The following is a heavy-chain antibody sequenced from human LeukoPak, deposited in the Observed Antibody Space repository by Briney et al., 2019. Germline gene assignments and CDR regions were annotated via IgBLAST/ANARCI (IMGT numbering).Heavy chain of an antibody. CDR3: TRTDYYGSGSYRYNWFDP. CDR1: GFTFSSYA. CDR2: ISSNGGST. Sequence: GGSLRLSCAASGFTFSSYAMHWVRQAPGKGLEYVSAISSNGGSTYYANSVKGRFTISRDNAKNSLYLQMNSLRAEDTALYYCTRTDYYGSGSYRYNWFDPWGQGTLVTVSS. V-gene: IGHV3-64*01. J-gene: IGHJ5*02. D-gene: IGHD3-10*01.